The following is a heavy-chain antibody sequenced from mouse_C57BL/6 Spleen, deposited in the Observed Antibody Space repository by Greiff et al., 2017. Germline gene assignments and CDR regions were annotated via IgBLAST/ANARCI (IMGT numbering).Heavy chain of an antibody. Sequence: QVQLQQPGAELVMPGASVKLSCKASGYTFTSYWMHWVKQRPGQGLEWIGEIDPSDSYTNYNQKFKGKSTLTVDKSSSTAYMQLSSRTSEDSAVYYCARLGPITTVVATPFDYWGQGTTLTVSS. CDR1: GYTFTSYW. J-gene: IGHJ2*01. CDR2: IDPSDSYT. CDR3: ARLGPITTVVATPFDY. D-gene: IGHD1-1*01. V-gene: IGHV1-69*01.